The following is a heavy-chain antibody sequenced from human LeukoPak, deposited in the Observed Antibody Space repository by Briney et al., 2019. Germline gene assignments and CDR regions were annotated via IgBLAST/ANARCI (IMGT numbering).Heavy chain of an antibody. J-gene: IGHJ4*02. Sequence: GGSVRLSCAASGFTFSSYAMSWVRQAPGKGLEWVSAISGSGGSTYYADSVKGRFTISRDNSKNTLYLQMNSLRAEDTAVYYCAKGLSYSSSSPFDYWGQGTLVTVSS. CDR1: GFTFSSYA. CDR3: AKGLSYSSSSPFDY. V-gene: IGHV3-23*01. D-gene: IGHD6-6*01. CDR2: ISGSGGST.